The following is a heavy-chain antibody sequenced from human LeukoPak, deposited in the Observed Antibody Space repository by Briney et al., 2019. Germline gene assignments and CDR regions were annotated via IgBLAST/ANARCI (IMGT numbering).Heavy chain of an antibody. D-gene: IGHD2-2*01. CDR3: ARLPLGYCSGTSCLD. J-gene: IGHJ4*02. CDR2: ISSSTGNT. V-gene: IGHV1-18*01. Sequence: ASVKVSCKASGYTFNTYGISWVRQAPGQGLEWTGWISSSTGNTKYAQKLQGRVTMTTDTSTSTAYLELRNLRSDDTAVYYCARLPLGYCSGTSCLDWGQGTLVTVSS. CDR1: GYTFNTYG.